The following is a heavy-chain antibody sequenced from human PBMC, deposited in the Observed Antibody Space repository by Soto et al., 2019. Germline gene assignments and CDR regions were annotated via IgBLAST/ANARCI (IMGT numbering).Heavy chain of an antibody. CDR3: AKYLGWAAATSKFDY. CDR2: ISGSGGST. V-gene: IGHV3-23*01. J-gene: IGHJ4*02. D-gene: IGHD2-2*01. CDR1: GFTFSSYA. Sequence: GGSLRLSCAASGFTFSSYAMSWVRQAPGKGLEWVSAISGSGGSTYYADSVKGRFTISRDNSKNTLSLQMNSLRAEDTAVYYCAKYLGWAAATSKFDYWGQGTLVTVSS.